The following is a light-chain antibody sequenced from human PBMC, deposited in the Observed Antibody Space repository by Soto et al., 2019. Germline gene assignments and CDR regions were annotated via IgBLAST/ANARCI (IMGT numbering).Light chain of an antibody. V-gene: IGKV1-5*01. CDR3: QQYNSYS. CDR2: HAS. CDR1: QRISRY. Sequence: DIQMTQSPSTLSASVGDRVTITCRASQRISRYLAWYQQKPGEAPKLLIYHASNLQSGVPSRFSGSGSGTEFTLTISSLQPDDFATYYCQQYNSYSFGQGTKVDIK. J-gene: IGKJ1*01.